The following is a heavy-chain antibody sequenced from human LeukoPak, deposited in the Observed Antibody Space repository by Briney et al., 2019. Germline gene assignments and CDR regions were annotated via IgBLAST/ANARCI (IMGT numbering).Heavy chain of an antibody. CDR3: ARGIDDSSGYYPFGY. CDR1: GGSTSSGGYY. V-gene: IGHV4-31*03. D-gene: IGHD3-22*01. CDR2: IYYSGST. J-gene: IGHJ4*02. Sequence: SETLSLTCTVSGGSTSSGGYYWSWLRQHPGKGLEWIGYIYYSGSTYYNPSLKSRVTITVDTSKNQFSLKLSSVTAADTAVYYCARGIDDSSGYYPFGYWGQGTLVTVSS.